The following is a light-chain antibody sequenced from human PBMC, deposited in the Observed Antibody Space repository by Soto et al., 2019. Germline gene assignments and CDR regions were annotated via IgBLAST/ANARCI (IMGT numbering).Light chain of an antibody. CDR3: SSYASSSTWV. CDR1: SSDVGDYNY. J-gene: IGLJ3*02. V-gene: IGLV2-14*01. Sequence: QSALTQPASVSGSPGQSITLSCTGTSSDVGDYNYVSWYQQHPGKAPRLIIYEVSYRPSGVSNRFSGSKSGNTASLTISGLQADDEADYYCSSYASSSTWVFGGGTKVTVL. CDR2: EVS.